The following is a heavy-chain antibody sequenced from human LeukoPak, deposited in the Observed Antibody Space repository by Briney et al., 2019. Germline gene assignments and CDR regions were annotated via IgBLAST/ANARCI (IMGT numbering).Heavy chain of an antibody. CDR3: ARASITYYYYYYMGV. J-gene: IGHJ6*03. CDR2: IYHSGST. CDR1: GGSISSSNW. V-gene: IGHV4-4*02. D-gene: IGHD1-14*01. Sequence: PSGTLSLTCAVSGGSISSSNWWSWVRQPPGKGLEWIGEIYHSGSTNYNPSLKSRVTISVDTSKNQFSLKLSSVTAADTAVYYCARASITYYYYYYMGVWGKGTTVTVSS.